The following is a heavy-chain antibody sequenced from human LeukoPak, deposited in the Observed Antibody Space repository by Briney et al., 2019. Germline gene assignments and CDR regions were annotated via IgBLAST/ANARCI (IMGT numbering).Heavy chain of an antibody. CDR2: ISSSSSTI. V-gene: IGHV3-48*04. J-gene: IGHJ3*02. CDR3: ARDRDPGYYDTNGYRRVNAFDI. D-gene: IGHD3-22*01. Sequence: PGGSLRLSCAASGFTFSSYSMNWVRQAPGKGLEWVSYISSSSSTIYYADSVKGRFTISRDNAKNSLFLQMNSLRAEDTAVYYCARDRDPGYYDTNGYRRVNAFDIWGQGTMVTVSS. CDR1: GFTFSSYS.